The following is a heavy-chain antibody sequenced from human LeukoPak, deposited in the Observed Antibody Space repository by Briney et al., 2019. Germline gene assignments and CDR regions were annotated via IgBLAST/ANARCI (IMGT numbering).Heavy chain of an antibody. J-gene: IGHJ4*02. CDR2: IYSGGTT. CDR3: ARGGDGYNSGLDY. D-gene: IGHD5-24*01. V-gene: IGHV3-53*01. CDR1: GFTFSTSW. Sequence: PGGSLRLSCAASGFTFSTSWMSWVRQAPGKGLEWVSVIYSGGTTYYADSVKGRFTISRDNSKNTLYLQMNSLRAEDTAVYYCARGGDGYNSGLDYWGQGTLVTVS.